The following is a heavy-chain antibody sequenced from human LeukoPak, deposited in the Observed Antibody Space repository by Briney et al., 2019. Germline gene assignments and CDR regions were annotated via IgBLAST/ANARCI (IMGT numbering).Heavy chain of an antibody. Sequence: GGSLSLSCAASGFIFGDYRMSWVRQAPGKGLEWVSSTSSSSSYMYYADSVKGRFTISRDNATNLLNLKMNSLRAEDTAVYYCARWGLCTSTSCYYCDYWGQGTQVTVSS. D-gene: IGHD2-2*01. J-gene: IGHJ4*02. CDR2: TSSSSSYM. CDR3: ARWGLCTSTSCYYCDY. CDR1: GFIFGDYR. V-gene: IGHV3-21*06.